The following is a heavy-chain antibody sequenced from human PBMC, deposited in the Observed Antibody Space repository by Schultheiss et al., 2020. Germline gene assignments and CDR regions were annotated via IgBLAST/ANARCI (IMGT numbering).Heavy chain of an antibody. CDR1: GITIDDYS. Sequence: GGSLRLSCVASGITIDDYSMHWVRQAPGKGLEWVAVISYDGSNKYYADSVKGRFTISRDNSKNTLYLQMNSLRAEDTAVYYCAKGHTAMVRGYFDYWGQGTLVTVSS. J-gene: IGHJ4*02. V-gene: IGHV3-30*18. CDR3: AKGHTAMVRGYFDY. D-gene: IGHD5-18*01. CDR2: ISYDGSNK.